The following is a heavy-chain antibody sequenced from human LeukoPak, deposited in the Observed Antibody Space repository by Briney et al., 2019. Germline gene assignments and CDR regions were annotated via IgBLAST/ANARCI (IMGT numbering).Heavy chain of an antibody. CDR1: GIIFSRDG. CDR2: IIPRFGKA. Sequence: GSSVKVSCKTSGIIFSRDGITWVRQAPGQGLEWMGGIIPRFGKANYPQKFQGRITITADESTSTAYMELSSLRSDVTAVYFCARVQMATTINNFYFDYWGPGTLVTVSS. J-gene: IGHJ4*02. D-gene: IGHD5-24*01. V-gene: IGHV1-69*01. CDR3: ARVQMATTINNFYFDY.